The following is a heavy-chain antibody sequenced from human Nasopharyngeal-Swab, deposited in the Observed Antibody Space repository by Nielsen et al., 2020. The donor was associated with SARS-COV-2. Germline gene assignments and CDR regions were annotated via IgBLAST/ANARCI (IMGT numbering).Heavy chain of an antibody. D-gene: IGHD6-19*01. CDR2: ISWNSGSI. Sequence: LKISCAASGFTFDDYAMHWVRQAPGKGLEWVSGISWNSGSIGYADSVKGRFTISRDNAKNSLYLQMNSLRAEDTAVYYCARDGGSGNFDYWGQGTLVTVSS. V-gene: IGHV3-9*01. CDR1: GFTFDDYA. CDR3: ARDGGSGNFDY. J-gene: IGHJ4*02.